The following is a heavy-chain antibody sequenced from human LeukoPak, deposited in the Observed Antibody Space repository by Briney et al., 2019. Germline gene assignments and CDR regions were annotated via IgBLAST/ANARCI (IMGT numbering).Heavy chain of an antibody. CDR1: GFTFSSYA. J-gene: IGHJ4*02. Sequence: GGSLRLSCAASGFTFSSYAMSWVRQAPGKGLEWVSAISGSGGSTYYADSVKGRSTISRDNSKNTLYLQMNSLRDEDTAVYYCAKEEYFDWLTGYWGQGTLVTVSS. CDR3: AKEEYFDWLTGY. D-gene: IGHD3-9*01. CDR2: ISGSGGST. V-gene: IGHV3-23*01.